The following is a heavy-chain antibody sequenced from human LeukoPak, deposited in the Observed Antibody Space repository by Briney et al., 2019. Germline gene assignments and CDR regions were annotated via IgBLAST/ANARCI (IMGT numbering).Heavy chain of an antibody. D-gene: IGHD6-13*01. V-gene: IGHV1-2*06. CDR2: INPYSGDT. J-gene: IGHJ4*02. CDR3: ARDQGSLTRSWYTGY. CDR1: RYTFTGYH. Sequence: ASVKVSCKLSRYTFTGYHIHWVRQAPGQGLEWMGRINPYSGDTNFAQKFQGRVTMTRDTSITTAYMDLSSLTPDDTAVYFCARDQGSLTRSWYTGYWGQGTQVTVSS.